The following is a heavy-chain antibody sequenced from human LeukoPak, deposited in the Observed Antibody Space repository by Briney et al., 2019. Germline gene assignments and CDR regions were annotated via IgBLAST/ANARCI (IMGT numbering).Heavy chain of an antibody. CDR3: ARALRGGMIVGGRCAFDI. Sequence: KPSETLSLTCTVSGGSISSNYWSWIRQPAGRGLEWIGCIYTSGSTNYNPSLKSRATMSADTSKNQFSLQLSCVTAADTAVYYCARALRGGMIVGGRCAFDIWGQGTMATVPS. CDR2: IYTSGST. CDR1: GGSISSNY. D-gene: IGHD3-22*01. V-gene: IGHV4-4*07. J-gene: IGHJ3*02.